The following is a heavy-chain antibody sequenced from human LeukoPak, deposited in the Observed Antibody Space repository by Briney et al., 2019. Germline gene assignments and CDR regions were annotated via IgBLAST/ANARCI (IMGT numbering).Heavy chain of an antibody. V-gene: IGHV1-8*01. D-gene: IGHD2-2*01. Sequence: ASVKVSCKASGYTFTSYDINWVRQATGQGLEWMGWMSPNSGNTGYAQKFQGRVTMTRNTSISTAYMELSSLRSEDTAVYYCARVRGASRYFDYWGQGTLVTVSS. CDR3: ARVRGASRYFDY. J-gene: IGHJ4*02. CDR1: GYTFTSYD. CDR2: MSPNSGNT.